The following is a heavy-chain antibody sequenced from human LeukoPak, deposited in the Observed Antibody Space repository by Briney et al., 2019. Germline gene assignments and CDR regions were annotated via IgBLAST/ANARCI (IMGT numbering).Heavy chain of an antibody. CDR2: IIPIFCTA. D-gene: IGHD3-3*01. CDR3: ARDQRITIFGVVGDRAFDY. V-gene: IGHV1-69*01. CDR1: GGTFSSYA. J-gene: IGHJ4*02. Sequence: SVKVSCKASGGTFSSYAISWVRQAPGQGLEWMGGIIPIFCTANYAQKFQGRVTITADESTSTAYMELSSLRSEDTAVYYCARDQRITIFGVVGDRAFDYWGQGTLVTVSS.